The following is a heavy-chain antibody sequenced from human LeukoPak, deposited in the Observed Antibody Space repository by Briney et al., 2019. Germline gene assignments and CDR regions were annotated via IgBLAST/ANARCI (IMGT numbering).Heavy chain of an antibody. CDR3: ARDADYYFDY. V-gene: IGHV4-59*01. Sequence: SETLSLTCTVSGGSISSYYWSWIRQPTGKGLEWIGYIYYSGSTNYNPSLKSRVTISVDTSKNQFSLKLSSVTAADTAVYYCARDADYYFDYWGQGTLVTVSS. CDR2: IYYSGST. D-gene: IGHD2-21*02. J-gene: IGHJ4*02. CDR1: GGSISSYY.